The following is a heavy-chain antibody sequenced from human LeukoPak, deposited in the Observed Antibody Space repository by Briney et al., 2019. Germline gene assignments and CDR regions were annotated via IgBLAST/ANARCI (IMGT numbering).Heavy chain of an antibody. D-gene: IGHD3-22*01. CDR3: ARDAPYYYDSSGLPPRHDAFDI. V-gene: IGHV3-48*04. CDR1: GFTFSSYS. Sequence: GGSLRLSCAASGFTFSSYSMNWVRQAPGKGLEWVSYISSSSSTIYYADSVKGRFTISRDNAKNSLYLQMNSLRAEDTAVYYCARDAPYYYDSSGLPPRHDAFDIWGQGTMVTVSS. CDR2: ISSSSSTI. J-gene: IGHJ3*02.